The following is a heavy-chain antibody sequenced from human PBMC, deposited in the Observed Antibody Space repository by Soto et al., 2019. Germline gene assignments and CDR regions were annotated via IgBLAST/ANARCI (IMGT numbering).Heavy chain of an antibody. V-gene: IGHV3-33*01. D-gene: IGHD3-3*01. J-gene: IGHJ6*02. Sequence: GGSLRLSCAASGFTFSSYGMHWVRQAPGKGLEWVAVIWYDGSNKYYADSVKGRFTISRDNSKNTLYLQMNSLRAEDTAVYYCARDVRFLEWFQDGYYYYYYGMDVWGQGTTVTV. CDR2: IWYDGSNK. CDR3: ARDVRFLEWFQDGYYYYYYGMDV. CDR1: GFTFSSYG.